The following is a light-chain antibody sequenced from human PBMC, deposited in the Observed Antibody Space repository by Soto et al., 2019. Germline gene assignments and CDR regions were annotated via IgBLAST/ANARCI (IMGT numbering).Light chain of an antibody. CDR1: SSDVGSYNR. V-gene: IGLV2-18*02. J-gene: IGLJ1*01. Sequence: QSALTQPPSVSGSPGQSVTISCTGSSSDVGSYNRVSWYQQPPGTAPKLMIYEVTNRPSGVPDRFSGSKSGNTASLTISGLQAEVEADYYCTSYTSSSAYVFGTGTKLTVL. CDR3: TSYTSSSAYV. CDR2: EVT.